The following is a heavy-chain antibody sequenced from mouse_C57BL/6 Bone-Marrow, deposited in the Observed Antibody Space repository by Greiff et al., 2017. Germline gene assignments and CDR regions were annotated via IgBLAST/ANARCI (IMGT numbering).Heavy chain of an antibody. V-gene: IGHV14-4*01. CDR3: TTDYGYAMDY. CDR2: IDPENGDT. J-gene: IGHJ4*01. CDR1: GFNIKDDY. Sequence: VHVKQSGAELVRPGASVKLSCTASGFNIKDDYMHWVKQRPEQGLEWIGWIDPENGDTEYASKFQGKATITADTSSNTAYLQLSSLTSEDTAVYYCTTDYGYAMDYWGQGTSVTVSS. D-gene: IGHD1-1*01.